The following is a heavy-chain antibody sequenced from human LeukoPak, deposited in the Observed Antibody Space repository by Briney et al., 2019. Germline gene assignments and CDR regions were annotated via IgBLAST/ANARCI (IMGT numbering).Heavy chain of an antibody. Sequence: GRSLRLSCAASGFTFSTYGMHWVRQAPGKGLEWVAVIWFDGSTKIYEDSVKGRFTISRDDSKNTLYLQMNSLRAEDTAVYYCATEKDSGSSFDYWGQGTQVTVSS. J-gene: IGHJ4*02. CDR2: IWFDGSTK. CDR3: ATEKDSGSSFDY. CDR1: GFTFSTYG. D-gene: IGHD6-13*01. V-gene: IGHV3-33*01.